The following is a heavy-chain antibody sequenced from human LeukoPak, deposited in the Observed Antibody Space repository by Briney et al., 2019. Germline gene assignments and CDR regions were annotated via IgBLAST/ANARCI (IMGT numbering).Heavy chain of an antibody. CDR2: ISWNSDSV. CDR3: ARDMGRHVVVVTAILDY. Sequence: GGSLRLSCAASGFTFDDYAIHWVRQAPGKGLEWVSGISWNSDSVAYADSVKGRFTISRDNAKNSLYLQMSRLRAEETALYYCARDMGRHVVVVTAILDYWGQGTLVTVSS. CDR1: GFTFDDYA. J-gene: IGHJ4*02. V-gene: IGHV3-9*01. D-gene: IGHD2-21*02.